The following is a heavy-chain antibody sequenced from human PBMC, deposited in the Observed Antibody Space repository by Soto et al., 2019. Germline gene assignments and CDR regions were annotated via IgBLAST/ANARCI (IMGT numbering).Heavy chain of an antibody. CDR2: IHHSGSA. J-gene: IGHJ4*02. CDR1: GGSISSGDYY. Sequence: NPSETLSLTCTVSGGSISSGDYYWSWDSQPPGKSLEFIGEIHHSGSANYNPSLKSRLSMSVDKSKNQFSLNLGSVSAADTAVYYCARYRAASGTYYFDNWGLGTLVTVSS. D-gene: IGHD3-3*01. V-gene: IGHV4-4*02. CDR3: ARYRAASGTYYFDN.